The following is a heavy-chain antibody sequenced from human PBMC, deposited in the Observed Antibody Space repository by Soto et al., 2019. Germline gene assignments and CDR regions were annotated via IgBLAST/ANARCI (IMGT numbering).Heavy chain of an antibody. Sequence: QVQLVQSGAEVKKPGASVKVSCKASGYTFTSYGISWVRQAPGQGLEWMGWISAYNGNTNYAQKLQGRVTMTTDTAARTDDTELRSLISDDTAVYYYSRRTTGTTRYYYYHLDVWGQGTTGPESS. CDR3: SRRTTGTTRYYYYHLDV. V-gene: IGHV1-18*01. CDR1: GYTFTSYG. CDR2: ISAYNGNT. D-gene: IGHD1-1*01. J-gene: IGHJ6*03.